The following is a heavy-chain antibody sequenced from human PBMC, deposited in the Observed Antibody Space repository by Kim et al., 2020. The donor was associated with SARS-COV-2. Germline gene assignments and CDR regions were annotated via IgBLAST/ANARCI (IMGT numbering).Heavy chain of an antibody. D-gene: IGHD2-15*01. V-gene: IGHV1-18*01. CDR2: T. CDR3: ARDLARLGGDDY. Sequence: TRYAEKVQGRVAMTTDTSTSTAFMELKSLRSDDTAIYFCARDLARLGGDDYWGQGTLVTVSS. J-gene: IGHJ4*02.